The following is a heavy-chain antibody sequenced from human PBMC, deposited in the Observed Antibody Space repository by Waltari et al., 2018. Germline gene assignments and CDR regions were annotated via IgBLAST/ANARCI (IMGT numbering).Heavy chain of an antibody. V-gene: IGHV3-15*07. J-gene: IGHJ3*02. D-gene: IGHD2-2*03. CDR1: SNAW. CDR2: IKSKTDGGTT. Sequence: SNAWMNWVRQAPGKGLGWVGRIKSKTDGGTTDYAAPVKGRFTISRDDSKNTLYLQMNSRKTEDTAVYYCTTKVDSVVVPAAYDAFDIWGQGTMVTVSS. CDR3: TTKVDSVVVPAAYDAFDI.